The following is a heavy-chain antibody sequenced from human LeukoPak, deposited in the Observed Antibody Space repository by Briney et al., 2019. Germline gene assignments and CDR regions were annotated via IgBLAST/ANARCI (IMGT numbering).Heavy chain of an antibody. V-gene: IGHV3-74*01. CDR2: IKYDASST. D-gene: IGHD3-3*01. CDR1: GFTFSSHW. CDR3: ARAGITIFGVVTA. Sequence: GGSLRLSCADSGFTFSSHWMHWVRQAPGKGLVWVSRIKYDASSTSYADSVKGRFTISRDNAKNTLYLQMNSLRAEDTAVYYCARAGITIFGVVTAWGQGTLVTVSS. J-gene: IGHJ5*02.